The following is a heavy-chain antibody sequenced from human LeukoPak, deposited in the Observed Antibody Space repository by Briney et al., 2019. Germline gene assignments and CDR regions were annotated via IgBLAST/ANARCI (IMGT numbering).Heavy chain of an antibody. J-gene: IGHJ4*02. D-gene: IGHD1-14*01. Sequence: GGSLRLSCVVSGFTFSSYWMTWVRQAPGKGLEWVAQIKSDGNEKYYVDSVKGRFTISRDNAKSSLYLQLSSLRAEDTAVYYCARDRNRLFDYWGQGTLVTVSS. CDR1: GFTFSSYW. CDR2: IKSDGNEK. CDR3: ARDRNRLFDY. V-gene: IGHV3-7*05.